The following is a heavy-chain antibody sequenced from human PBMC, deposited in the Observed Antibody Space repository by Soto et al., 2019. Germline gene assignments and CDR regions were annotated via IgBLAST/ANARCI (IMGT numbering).Heavy chain of an antibody. Sequence: QVQLVQSGAEVKKPGASVKVSCTASGYTFTSYAIHWVRQAPGQRLEWMGWVNAGNGNTKYSQKLQGRVTITRETSASTAYMELSSLRSEDTAVYYCARDVGYNWNLIDYWGQGTLVTVSS. D-gene: IGHD1-20*01. CDR1: GYTFTSYA. CDR2: VNAGNGNT. V-gene: IGHV1-3*01. CDR3: ARDVGYNWNLIDY. J-gene: IGHJ4*02.